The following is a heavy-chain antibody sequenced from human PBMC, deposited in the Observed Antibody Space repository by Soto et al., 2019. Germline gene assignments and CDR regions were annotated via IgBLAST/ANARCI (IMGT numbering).Heavy chain of an antibody. CDR2: VSHDGRNT. Sequence: VQLVESGGGVVQPGRSLRLPCAASGFTFSDYAMHWVRQAPGKGLEWVAVVSHDGRNTHYADSVKGRFTISRDSSKNAVSLEMTSLRAEAPAGYCCEKGGRPWLVASGFHYWGQGALVTVSS. J-gene: IGHJ4*02. V-gene: IGHV3-30*18. CDR3: EKGGRPWLVASGFHY. CDR1: GFTFSDYA. D-gene: IGHD6-19*01.